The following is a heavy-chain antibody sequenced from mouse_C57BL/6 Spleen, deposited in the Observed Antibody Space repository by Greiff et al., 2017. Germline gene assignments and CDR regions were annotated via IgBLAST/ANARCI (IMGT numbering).Heavy chain of an antibody. J-gene: IGHJ4*01. Sequence: QVQLKQSGAELVKPGASVKISCKASGYAFSSYWMNWVKQRPGKGLEWIGQIYPGDGDTTYNGKFKGKATLTADKSSSTAYMQLSSLTSEDSAVYFCARLFYYYGGYAMDYWGQGTSVTVSS. V-gene: IGHV1-80*01. D-gene: IGHD1-1*01. CDR3: ARLFYYYGGYAMDY. CDR1: GYAFSSYW. CDR2: IYPGDGDT.